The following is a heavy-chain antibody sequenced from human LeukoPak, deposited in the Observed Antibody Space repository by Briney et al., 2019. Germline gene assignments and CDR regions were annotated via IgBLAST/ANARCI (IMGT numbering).Heavy chain of an antibody. Sequence: SETLSLTCAVYGGSFSGYYWSWIRQPPGKGLEWTGEINHSGSTNYNPSLKSRVTISVDTSKNQFSLKLSSVTAADTAVYYCARGLATHFYYYGMDVWGQGTTVTVSS. J-gene: IGHJ6*02. CDR2: INHSGST. CDR3: ARGLATHFYYYGMDV. D-gene: IGHD3-3*02. CDR1: GGSFSGYY. V-gene: IGHV4-34*01.